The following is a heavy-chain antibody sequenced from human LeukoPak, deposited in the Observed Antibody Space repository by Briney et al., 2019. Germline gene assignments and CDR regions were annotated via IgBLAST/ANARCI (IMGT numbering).Heavy chain of an antibody. CDR2: FDPEDGET. J-gene: IGHJ6*03. V-gene: IGHV1-24*01. D-gene: IGHD5-12*01. Sequence: ASVKVSCKVSGYTLTELSMHWVRQAPGKGLEWMGGFDPEDGETIYAQKFQGRVTMTEDTSTDTAYMELSSLRSEDTAVYYCARARGYSGYDYYYYYMDVWGKGTTVTISS. CDR1: GYTLTELS. CDR3: ARARGYSGYDYYYYYMDV.